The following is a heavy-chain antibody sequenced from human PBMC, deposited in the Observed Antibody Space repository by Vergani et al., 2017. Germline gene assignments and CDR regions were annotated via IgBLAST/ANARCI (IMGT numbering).Heavy chain of an antibody. V-gene: IGHV3-21*02. Sequence: EVQLVESGGGLVKPGGSLRLSCAASGFSFSSYSMNWVRQAPGKGLEWVASISGSSSYVFYRDSVEGRFTITRDNAKNSLYLQMNSLRAEDTAVYYCARDPAYYDFWSRGAGAFDIWGQGTMVTVSS. CDR2: ISGSSSYV. J-gene: IGHJ3*02. D-gene: IGHD3-3*01. CDR3: ARDPAYYDFWSRGAGAFDI. CDR1: GFSFSSYS.